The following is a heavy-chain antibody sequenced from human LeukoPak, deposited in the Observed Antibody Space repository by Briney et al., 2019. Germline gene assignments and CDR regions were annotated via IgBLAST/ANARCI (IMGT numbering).Heavy chain of an antibody. Sequence: ASVKVSCKASGYTFTGYYMHWVRQAPGQGLEWMGWINPNSGGTNYAQKFQGRVTMTRDTSISTAYMELSRLRSDDTAVYYCARDGEYYYDSSGYSFFDYWGQGTLVTVSS. D-gene: IGHD3-22*01. J-gene: IGHJ4*02. CDR2: INPNSGGT. V-gene: IGHV1-2*02. CDR1: GYTFTGYY. CDR3: ARDGEYYYDSSGYSFFDY.